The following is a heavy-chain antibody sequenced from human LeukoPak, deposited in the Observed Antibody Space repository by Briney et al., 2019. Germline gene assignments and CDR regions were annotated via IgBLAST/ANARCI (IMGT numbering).Heavy chain of an antibody. CDR2: ISGSGGST. CDR1: GFTFSSYA. CDR3: AKAGYYDSSGYYSRRLDYYYYMDV. J-gene: IGHJ6*03. V-gene: IGHV3-23*01. Sequence: GGSLRLSCAASGFTFSSYAMSWVRQAPGKGLEWVSAISGSGGSTYYADSVKGRFTISRDNSKNTLYLQMNSLRAEDTAVYYCAKAGYYDSSGYYSRRLDYYYYMDVWGKGTTVTISS. D-gene: IGHD3-22*01.